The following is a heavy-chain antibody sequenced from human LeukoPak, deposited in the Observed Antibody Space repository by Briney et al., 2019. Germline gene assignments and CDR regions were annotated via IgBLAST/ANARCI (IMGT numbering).Heavy chain of an antibody. CDR2: ISSSSSYI. V-gene: IGHV3-21*01. CDR1: GFTFSSYS. D-gene: IGHD3-3*01. CDR3: ARSPGGSPLRFLEWFFDY. Sequence: GGSLRLSCAASGFTFSSYSMNWVRQAPGKGLEWVSSISSSSSYIYYADSVKGRFTISRDNAKNSLYLQMNSLRAEDTAVYYCARSPGGSPLRFLEWFFDYWGQGTLVTVSS. J-gene: IGHJ4*02.